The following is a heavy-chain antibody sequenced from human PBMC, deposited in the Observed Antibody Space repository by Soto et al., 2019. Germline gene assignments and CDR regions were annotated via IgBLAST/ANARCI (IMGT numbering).Heavy chain of an antibody. Sequence: QVQLVESGRGVVQPGRSLRLSCAASGFTFSSYAMHWVRQAPGKGLEWVAVISYDGSNKYYADSVKGRFPISRGNSKNTVYLQMNSLRAEDTAVYYCARFHTYYYDSSGYPVAFDIWGQGTIVTVSS. CDR1: GFTFSSYA. CDR3: ARFHTYYYDSSGYPVAFDI. J-gene: IGHJ3*02. CDR2: ISYDGSNK. V-gene: IGHV3-30-3*01. D-gene: IGHD3-22*01.